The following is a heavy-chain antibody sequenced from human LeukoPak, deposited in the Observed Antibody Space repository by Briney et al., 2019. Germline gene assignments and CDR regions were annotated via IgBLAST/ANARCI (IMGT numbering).Heavy chain of an antibody. CDR3: ARVGYVLLWFGELVY. Sequence: GGSLRLSCAASGFTFSSYWMSWVRQAPGKGLEWVANIKQDGSEKYYVDSVKGRFTISRDNAKNSLYPQMNSLRAEDTAVYYCARVGYVLLWFGELVYWGQGTLVTVSS. D-gene: IGHD3-10*01. V-gene: IGHV3-7*05. CDR2: IKQDGSEK. CDR1: GFTFSSYW. J-gene: IGHJ4*02.